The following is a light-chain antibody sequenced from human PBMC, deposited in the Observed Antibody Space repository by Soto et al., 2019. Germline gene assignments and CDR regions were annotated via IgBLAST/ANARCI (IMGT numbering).Light chain of an antibody. CDR3: GTWDSSLSAYV. V-gene: IGLV1-51*01. CDR2: DNN. J-gene: IGLJ1*01. Sequence: QSVLTQPPSVSAAPGQKVTISCSGSSSKIGNNYVSWYQQPPGTAPKLLIYDNNRRPSGIPDRFSGSKSGTSATLGITGLQTGDEADYYCGTWDSSLSAYVSGTGTKVTV. CDR1: SSKIGNNY.